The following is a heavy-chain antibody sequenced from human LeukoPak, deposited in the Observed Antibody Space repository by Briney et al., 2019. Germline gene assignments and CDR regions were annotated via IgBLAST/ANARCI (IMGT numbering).Heavy chain of an antibody. CDR1: GGSITSNW. V-gene: IGHV4-4*02. CDR2: IWHSGST. J-gene: IGHJ4*02. Sequence: SETLSLTCTVSGGSITSNWWSWVRQPPGKGLEWIGEIWHSGSTNYNPSLKSRVTISVDTSKNQFSLKLSSVTAADTAVYYCARHKSGGELLPYDYWGQGTLVTVSS. D-gene: IGHD2-15*01. CDR3: ARHKSGGELLPYDY.